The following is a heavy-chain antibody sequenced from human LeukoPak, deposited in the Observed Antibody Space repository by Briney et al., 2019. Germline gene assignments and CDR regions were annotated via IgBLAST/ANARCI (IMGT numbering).Heavy chain of an antibody. CDR1: GYTFTSYD. Sequence: ASVKVSCKASGYTFTSYDINWVRQATGQGLEWMGWMNPNSGNTGYAQKFQGRVTMTRNTSISTAYMELSSLRSEDTAVYYCASLIAVAIDFDYWGQGTLVTVSS. CDR2: MNPNSGNT. V-gene: IGHV1-8*01. D-gene: IGHD6-19*01. CDR3: ASLIAVAIDFDY. J-gene: IGHJ4*02.